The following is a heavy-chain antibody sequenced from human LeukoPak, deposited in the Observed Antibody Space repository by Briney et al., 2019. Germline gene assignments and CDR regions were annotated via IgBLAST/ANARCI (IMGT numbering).Heavy chain of an antibody. V-gene: IGHV1-2*02. CDR1: GYTFTGYY. J-gene: IGHJ3*02. D-gene: IGHD2-2*01. CDR3: ARDVYCSSTSCQDDAFDI. Sequence: ASVKVSCKASGYTFTGYYMHWVRQAPGQGLEWMGWINPNSGGTNYAQKFQGRVTMTRDTSISTAYMELSRPKSDDTAVYYCARDVYCSSTSCQDDAFDIWGQGTMVTVSS. CDR2: INPNSGGT.